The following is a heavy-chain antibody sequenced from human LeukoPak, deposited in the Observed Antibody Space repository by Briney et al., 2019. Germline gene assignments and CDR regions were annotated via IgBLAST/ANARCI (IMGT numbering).Heavy chain of an antibody. D-gene: IGHD6-13*01. J-gene: IGHJ3*02. CDR3: ARDQVYSSSWYLAFDI. CDR1: GGSISSGGYS. V-gene: IGHV4-30-2*01. CDR2: IYHSGST. Sequence: SETLSLTCAVSGGSISSGGYSWSWIRQPPGKGLEWIGYIYHSGSTYYNPSLKSRVTISVDTSKNQFSLKLSSVTAADTAVYYCARDQVYSSSWYLAFDIWGQGTMVTVSS.